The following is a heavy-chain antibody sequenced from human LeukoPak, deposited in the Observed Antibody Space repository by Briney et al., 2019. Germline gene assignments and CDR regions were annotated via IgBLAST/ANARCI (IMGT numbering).Heavy chain of an antibody. CDR3: ARVQTTVLAPAV. V-gene: IGHV4-34*01. CDR2: INHSGST. CDR1: GGSFSGYY. Sequence: PSETLSLTCAVYGGSFSGYYWSWIRQPPGKGLEWIGEINHSGSTNYNPSLKSRVTISVDTSKNQFSLKLSSVTAADTALYYCARVQTTVLAPAVWGLGTQVTVSS. D-gene: IGHD4-17*01. J-gene: IGHJ4*02.